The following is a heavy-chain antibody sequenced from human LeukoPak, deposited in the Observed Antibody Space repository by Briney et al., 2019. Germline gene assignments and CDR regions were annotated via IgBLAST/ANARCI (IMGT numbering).Heavy chain of an antibody. J-gene: IGHJ4*02. V-gene: IGHV1-46*01. CDR1: GYTFTGYY. CDR2: INPSGGST. Sequence: ASVKVSCKASGYTFTGYYMHWVRQAPGQGLEWMGIINPSGGSTSYAQKFQGRVTMTRDTSTSTVYMELSCLRSEDTAAYYCARDGERGYSYGYSDYWGQGTLVTVSS. D-gene: IGHD5-18*01. CDR3: ARDGERGYSYGYSDY.